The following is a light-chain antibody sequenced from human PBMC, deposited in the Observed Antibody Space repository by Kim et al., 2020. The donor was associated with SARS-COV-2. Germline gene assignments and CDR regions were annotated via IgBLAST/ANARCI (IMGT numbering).Light chain of an antibody. CDR2: AAS. Sequence: ASVGNKVTTTCRDSASLSTFLSWDQQKPGRAPNLLIYAASALQSGVPSRFSGSGSATDFTLTISSLQPEDFATYYCQQTYSIPLTFGQGTKVEIK. CDR3: QQTYSIPLT. J-gene: IGKJ1*01. V-gene: IGKV1-39*01. CDR1: ASLSTF.